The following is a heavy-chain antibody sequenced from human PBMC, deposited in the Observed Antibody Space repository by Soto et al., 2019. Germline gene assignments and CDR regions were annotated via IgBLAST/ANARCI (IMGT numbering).Heavy chain of an antibody. CDR3: ARILGYCSGGSCYLGRYYYYGMDV. V-gene: IGHV2-5*02. CDR2: IYWDDDK. J-gene: IGHJ6*02. CDR1: GFSLSTSGVG. Sequence: QITLKESGPTLVKPTQTLTLTCTFSGFSLSTSGVGVGWIRQPPGKALEWLALIYWDDDKRYSPSLKSRLTXPKDTSKNQVXXTXTXXDPVDTATYYCARILGYCSGGSCYLGRYYYYGMDVWGQGTTVTVSS. D-gene: IGHD2-15*01.